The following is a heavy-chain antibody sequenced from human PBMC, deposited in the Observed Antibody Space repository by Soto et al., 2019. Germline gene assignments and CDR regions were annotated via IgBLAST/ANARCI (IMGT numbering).Heavy chain of an antibody. V-gene: IGHV4-30-2*01. D-gene: IGHD2-2*01. J-gene: IGHJ5*02. Sequence: SETRWLTWAVGGGSISSGGYSWSWIRQPPGKGLGWIGYIYHSGSTYYNPSLKRRVTISGDRCRNQFYLKLSSVTAADTAVYCCARVPDRWGKGTLVTVAS. CDR3: ARVPDR. CDR1: GGSISSGGYS. CDR2: IYHSGST.